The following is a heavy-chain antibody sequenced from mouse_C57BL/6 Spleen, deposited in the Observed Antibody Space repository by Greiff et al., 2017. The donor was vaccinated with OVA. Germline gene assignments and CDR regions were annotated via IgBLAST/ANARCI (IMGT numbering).Heavy chain of an antibody. V-gene: IGHV1-55*01. CDR1: GYTFTSYW. J-gene: IGHJ4*01. CDR3: AREGLGSSPYYYAMDY. Sequence: QVQLQQPGAELVKPGASVKMSCKASGYTFTSYWITWVKQRPGQGLEWIGDIYPGSGSTNYNEKFKSKATLTVDTSSSTAYMQLSSLTSEDSAVYSCAREGLGSSPYYYAMDYWGQGTSVTVSS. CDR2: IYPGSGST. D-gene: IGHD1-1*01.